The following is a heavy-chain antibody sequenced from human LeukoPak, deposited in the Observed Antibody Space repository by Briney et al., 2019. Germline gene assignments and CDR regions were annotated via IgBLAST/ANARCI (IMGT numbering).Heavy chain of an antibody. J-gene: IGHJ3*02. CDR3: ARDRDGSNAFDI. CDR1: GYTFTGYY. D-gene: IGHD3-10*01. V-gene: IGHV1-2*06. CDR2: INPNSGGT. Sequence: ASVKVSCNASGYTFTGYYMHWVRQAPGQGLEWMGRINPNSGGTNYAQKFQGRVTMPRDTSISTAYMELSRLRSDDTAVYYCARDRDGSNAFDIWGQGTMVTVSS.